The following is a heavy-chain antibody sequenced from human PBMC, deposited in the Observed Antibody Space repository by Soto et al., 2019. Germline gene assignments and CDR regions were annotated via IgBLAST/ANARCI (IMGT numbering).Heavy chain of an antibody. D-gene: IGHD3-9*01. J-gene: IGHJ5*02. Sequence: SVKVSCKASGGTFSSYSISWVRQAPGQGLEWMGRIIPLLGIANYAQNFQGRVSITADKSTSTAYMELSSLRSEDTAVYYCARETAPGLVYDILTGHNADNWFDPWGQGTRVTVSS. CDR2: IIPLLGIA. CDR3: ARETAPGLVYDILTGHNADNWFDP. V-gene: IGHV1-69*04. CDR1: GGTFSSYS.